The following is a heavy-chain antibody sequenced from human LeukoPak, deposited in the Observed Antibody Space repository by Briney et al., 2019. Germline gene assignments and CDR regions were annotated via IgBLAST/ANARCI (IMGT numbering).Heavy chain of an antibody. D-gene: IGHD3-3*01. Sequence: GGSLRLSCAASGFTFSSYSMNWVPQAPGKGLEGGSSISSSSYIYYADSVKGRFTISRDNAKNSLYLQMTSLRAEDTAVYYWARAVRFLDWFDPWGQRTLVTVSS. CDR2: ISSSSYI. J-gene: IGHJ5*02. V-gene: IGHV3-21*01. CDR3: ARAVRFLDWFDP. CDR1: GFTFSSYS.